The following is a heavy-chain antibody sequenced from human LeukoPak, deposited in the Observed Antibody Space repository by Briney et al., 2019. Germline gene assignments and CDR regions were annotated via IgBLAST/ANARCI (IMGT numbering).Heavy chain of an antibody. J-gene: IGHJ3*02. Sequence: ASVKVSCKASGYTFTSYDINWVRQATGQGLEWMGWMNPNNGNTGYAQKFQGRVTMTRNTSISTAYMELSSLRSEDTAVYYCARGMTTVTSDAFDIWGQGTMVTVSS. CDR2: MNPNNGNT. D-gene: IGHD4-17*01. CDR1: GYTFTSYD. V-gene: IGHV1-8*01. CDR3: ARGMTTVTSDAFDI.